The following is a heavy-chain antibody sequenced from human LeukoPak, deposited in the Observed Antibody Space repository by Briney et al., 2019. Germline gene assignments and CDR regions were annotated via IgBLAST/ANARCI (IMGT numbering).Heavy chain of an antibody. D-gene: IGHD2-15*01. Sequence: GGSLRLSCAASGFTLGNYWMNWVRQAPGKGLEWVAVISYDGSNKYYADSVKGRFTISRDNSKNTLYLQMNSLRAEDTAVYYCAREDRSFDYWGQGTLVTVSS. J-gene: IGHJ4*02. CDR2: ISYDGSNK. CDR1: GFTLGNYW. CDR3: AREDRSFDY. V-gene: IGHV3-30*03.